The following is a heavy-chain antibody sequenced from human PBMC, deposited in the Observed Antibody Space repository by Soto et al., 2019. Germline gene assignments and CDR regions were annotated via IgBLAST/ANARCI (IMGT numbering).Heavy chain of an antibody. V-gene: IGHV3-23*01. D-gene: IGHD5-18*01. CDR1: GFTFSSYA. CDR2: ISGSAGST. Sequence: EVQLLDSGGGLVQPGGSLRLSCAASGFTFSSYAMSWVRQAPGKGLEWVSAISGSAGSTYYTDSVKGRFTISRDNSKNTLYLQMNSLRAEDTAVYYCAEALAYTYAYGYLDYWGQGTLVTVSS. J-gene: IGHJ4*02. CDR3: AEALAYTYAYGYLDY.